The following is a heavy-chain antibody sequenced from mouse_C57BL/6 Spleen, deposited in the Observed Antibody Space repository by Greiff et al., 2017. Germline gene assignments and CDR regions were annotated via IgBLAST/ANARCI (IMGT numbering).Heavy chain of an antibody. CDR1: GYTFTSYW. CDR3: ASHLFAMDY. CDR2: IDPYDSST. V-gene: IGHV1-50*01. D-gene: IGHD2-3*01. J-gene: IGHJ4*01. Sequence: QVQLQQPGAELVKPGASVKMSCKASGYTFTSYWMQWVKQRPGQGLEWIGEIDPYDSSTNYNQKFKGKATLTVDTSSSTAYMQLSSLTSEDSAVYCCASHLFAMDYWGQGTSVTVSS.